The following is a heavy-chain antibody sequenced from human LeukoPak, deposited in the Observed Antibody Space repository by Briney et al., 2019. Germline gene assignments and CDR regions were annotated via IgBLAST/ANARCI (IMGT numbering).Heavy chain of an antibody. Sequence: GGSLRLSCAASGFTFSTYSMNWVRQAPGKGLEWVSAISGSGSSTYYADSVKGRFTISRDNSKNTLYLQMNSLRAEDTAVYYCAKDGSGSYLPDYWGQGTLVTVSS. CDR2: ISGSGSST. D-gene: IGHD1-26*01. CDR3: AKDGSGSYLPDY. V-gene: IGHV3-23*01. J-gene: IGHJ4*02. CDR1: GFTFSTYS.